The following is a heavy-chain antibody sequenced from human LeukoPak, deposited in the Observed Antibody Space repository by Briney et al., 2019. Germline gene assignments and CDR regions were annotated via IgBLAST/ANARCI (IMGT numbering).Heavy chain of an antibody. D-gene: IGHD2-2*01. V-gene: IGHV3-23*01. CDR3: AKLGCGGTRCYVNY. Sequence: GGSLRLSCAASGSTFSSYAMSWVRQAPGKGLEWVSIISDNGGSTYYADSVKGRFTISRDNSKNMLYLQMNSLRAEDTAVYSCAKLGCGGTRCYVNYWGQGTLVTVSS. J-gene: IGHJ4*02. CDR1: GSTFSSYA. CDR2: ISDNGGST.